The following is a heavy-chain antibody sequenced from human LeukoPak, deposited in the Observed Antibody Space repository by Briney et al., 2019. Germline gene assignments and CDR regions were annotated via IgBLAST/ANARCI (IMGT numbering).Heavy chain of an antibody. CDR3: ARVGSGSHNWFDP. CDR1: GGTFSGYA. CDR2: IIPIFGTA. V-gene: IGHV1-69*05. Sequence: GASVKVSCKASGGTFSGYAISWVRQAPGQGLEWMGGIIPIFGTANYAQKFQGRVTITTDESTSTAYMELSSLRSEDTAVYYCARVGSGSHNWFDPWGQGTLVTVSS. J-gene: IGHJ5*02. D-gene: IGHD1-26*01.